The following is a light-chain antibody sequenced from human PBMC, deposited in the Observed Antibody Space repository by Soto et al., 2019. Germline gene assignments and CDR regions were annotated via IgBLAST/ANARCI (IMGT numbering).Light chain of an antibody. CDR3: QQYGSSRWT. V-gene: IGKV3-20*01. CDR1: QSVSSN. CDR2: GAS. Sequence: EIVLPQSPGTLSLSPGASAPLSCRASQSVSSNLAWYQQKPGQAPRLLIYGASTRATGIPARFSGSGSGTDFTLTISRLEPEDFAVYYCQQYGSSRWTFGQGTKVDIK. J-gene: IGKJ1*01.